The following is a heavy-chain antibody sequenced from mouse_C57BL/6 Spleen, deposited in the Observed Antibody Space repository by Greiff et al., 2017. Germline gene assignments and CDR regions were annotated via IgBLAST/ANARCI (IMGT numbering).Heavy chain of an antibody. CDR1: GYSITSGYY. CDR3: ARADGYGFAY. D-gene: IGHD2-2*01. CDR2: ISYDGSN. J-gene: IGHJ3*01. Sequence: DVKLQESGPGLVKPSQSLSLTCSVTGYSITSGYYWNWIRQFPGNKLEWMGYISYDGSNNYNPSLKNRISITRDTSKNQFFLKLNSVTTEDTATYYCARADGYGFAYWGQGTLVTVSA. V-gene: IGHV3-6*01.